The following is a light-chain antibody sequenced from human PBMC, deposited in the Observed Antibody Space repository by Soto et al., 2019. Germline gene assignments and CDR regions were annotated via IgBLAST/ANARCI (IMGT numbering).Light chain of an antibody. Sequence: DIQMTQSPSTVSASVGDRVTITCPASQSISSWLAWYQQKPGKAPKVLIYDASSLESGVPSRFSGSGSGTEFTLTINSLQPEDFATYYCQQYKSYLRTFGQGTKVDIK. CDR2: DAS. J-gene: IGKJ1*01. CDR3: QQYKSYLRT. V-gene: IGKV1-5*01. CDR1: QSISSW.